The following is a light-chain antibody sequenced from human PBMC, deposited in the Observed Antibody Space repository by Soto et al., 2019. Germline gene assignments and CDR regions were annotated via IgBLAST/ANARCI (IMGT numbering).Light chain of an antibody. CDR2: SAS. CDR3: LQDYNYPWT. CDR1: QGISTD. V-gene: IGKV1-6*01. Sequence: AIQMTQSPASLSASVGDRVTITCRASQGISTDLGWSQQKPGKAPKLLIYSASSLQSGDPSRFSGSGSGTDFTLTNSSLQPEDFATYYCLQDYNYPWTFGQGTRVEIK. J-gene: IGKJ1*01.